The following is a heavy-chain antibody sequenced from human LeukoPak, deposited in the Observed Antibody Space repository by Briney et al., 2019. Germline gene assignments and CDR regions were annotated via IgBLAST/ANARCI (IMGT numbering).Heavy chain of an antibody. CDR2: INKDGSEE. D-gene: IGHD1-14*01. J-gene: IGHJ3*01. V-gene: IGHV3-7*01. CDR3: ARSNPNRNALDL. Sequence: GGSLRLSCAASGFTLNSYLMSWVRQAPGRGLEWVANINKDGSEENYLDSVKGRFTVSRDNAKNSLYLQMNRLRGEDTAVYYCARSNPNRNALDLWGQGTMVTISS. CDR1: GFTLNSYL.